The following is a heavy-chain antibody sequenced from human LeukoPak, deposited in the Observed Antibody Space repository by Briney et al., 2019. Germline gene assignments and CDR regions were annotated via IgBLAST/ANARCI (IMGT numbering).Heavy chain of an antibody. V-gene: IGHV4-39*01. CDR3: ARHSITMVRGVKNNWFDP. CDR2: IYYSGST. J-gene: IGHJ5*02. D-gene: IGHD3-10*01. Sequence: SEALSLTCTVSGGSISSSSYYWGWIRQPPGKGLEWIGRIYYSGSTYYNPSLKSRVTISVDTSKNQFSLKLSSVTAADTAVYYCARHSITMVRGVKNNWFDPWGQGTLVTVSS. CDR1: GGSISSSSYY.